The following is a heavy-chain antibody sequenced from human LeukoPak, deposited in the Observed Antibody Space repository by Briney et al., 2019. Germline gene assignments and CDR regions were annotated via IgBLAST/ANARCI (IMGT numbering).Heavy chain of an antibody. CDR2: IYSGGST. Sequence: GGSLRLSCAASGFTVSSNYMSWVRQAPGKGLEWVSVIYSGGSTYYADSVKGRFTISRDNSKNTLYLQMNSLRAEDTAVYYCARDRDRYSGSYYYYWGQGTLVTVSS. D-gene: IGHD1-26*01. CDR3: ARDRDRYSGSYYYY. CDR1: GFTVSSNY. J-gene: IGHJ4*02. V-gene: IGHV3-66*01.